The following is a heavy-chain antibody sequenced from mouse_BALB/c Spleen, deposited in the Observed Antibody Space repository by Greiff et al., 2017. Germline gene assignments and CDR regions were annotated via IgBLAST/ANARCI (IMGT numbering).Heavy chain of an antibody. Sequence: QVQLQQSGPELVKPGASVRISCKASGYTFTSYYIHWVKQRPGQGLEWIGWIYPGNVNTKYNQKFKGKATLTADKSSSTAYMHLSSLTSEDSAVYYCARRAVYYGNFYYFDEWGEGTTVTVSS. D-gene: IGHD2-1*01. CDR2: IYPGNVNT. J-gene: IGHJ2*01. CDR1: GYTFTSYY. CDR3: ARRAVYYGNFYYFDE. V-gene: IGHV1S56*01.